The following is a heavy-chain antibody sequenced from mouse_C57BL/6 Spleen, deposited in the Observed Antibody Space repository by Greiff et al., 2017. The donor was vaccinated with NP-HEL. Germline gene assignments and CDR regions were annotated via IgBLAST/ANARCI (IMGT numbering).Heavy chain of an antibody. J-gene: IGHJ4*01. CDR3: ASYGTSYNYAMDY. V-gene: IGHV5-6*01. CDR1: GFTFSSYG. Sequence: EVQGVESGGDLVKPGGSLKLSCAASGFTFSSYGMSWVRQTPDKRLEWVATISSGGSYTYYPDSVKGRFTISRDNAKNTLYLQMSSLKSEDTAMYDCASYGTSYNYAMDYWGQGTSVTVSS. CDR2: ISSGGSYT. D-gene: IGHD1-1*01.